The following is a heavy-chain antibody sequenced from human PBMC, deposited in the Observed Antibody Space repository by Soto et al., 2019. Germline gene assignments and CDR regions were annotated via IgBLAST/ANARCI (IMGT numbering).Heavy chain of an antibody. V-gene: IGHV4-39*07. D-gene: IGHD3-22*01. CDR3: ARGGYYYDSSGGTDAFDI. J-gene: IGHJ3*02. CDR2: INHSGST. Sequence: PSETLSLTCTVSGGSISSGGYYWSWIRQPPGKGLEWIGEINHSGSTNYNPSLKSRVTISVDTSKNQFSLKLSSVTAADTAVYYCARGGYYYDSSGGTDAFDIWGQGTMVTVSS. CDR1: GGSISSGGYY.